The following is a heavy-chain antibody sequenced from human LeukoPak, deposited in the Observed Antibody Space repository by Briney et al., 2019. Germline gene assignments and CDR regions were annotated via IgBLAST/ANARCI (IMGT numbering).Heavy chain of an antibody. CDR2: IYSGGST. Sequence: GGSLRLSCAASGFTVSSNYMSWVRQAPGKGLEWVSVIYSGGSTYYADSVKGRFTISRDNSKNTLYLQMNSLRAEDTAVYYCARDSGRGIAGADRYGGNSWGIDWGQGNLVTVSS. CDR3: ARDSGRGIAGADRYGGNSWGID. J-gene: IGHJ4*02. CDR1: GFTVSSNY. V-gene: IGHV3-53*01. D-gene: IGHD4-23*01.